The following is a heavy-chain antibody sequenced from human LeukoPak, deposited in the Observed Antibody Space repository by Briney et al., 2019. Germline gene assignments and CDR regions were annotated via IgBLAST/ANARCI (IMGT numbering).Heavy chain of an antibody. CDR2: INHSGST. J-gene: IGHJ3*02. V-gene: IGHV4-34*01. Sequence: PAQTLSLTCAVYGGSFNGYYWSWIRQPPGKGLEWIGEINHSGSTNYNPSLKSRVTISVDTSKNQFSLKLSSVTAADTAVYYCARTAFDIWGQGTMVTVSS. CDR1: GGSFNGYY. CDR3: ARTAFDI.